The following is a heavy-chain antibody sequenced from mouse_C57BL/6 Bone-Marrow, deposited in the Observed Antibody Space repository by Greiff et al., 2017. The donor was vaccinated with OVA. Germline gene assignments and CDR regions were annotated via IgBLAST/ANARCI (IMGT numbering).Heavy chain of an antibody. D-gene: IGHD4-1*02. CDR3: ASQLGQWFAY. V-gene: IGHV5-4*03. Sequence: EVMLVESGGGLVKPGGSLKLSCAASGFTFSSYAMSWVRQTPEKRLEWVATISDGGSYTYYPDNVKGRFTISRDNAKNNLYLHMSHLKSAYTAMSYCASQLGQWFAYWGQGTLVTVSA. CDR1: GFTFSSYA. CDR2: ISDGGSYT. J-gene: IGHJ3*01.